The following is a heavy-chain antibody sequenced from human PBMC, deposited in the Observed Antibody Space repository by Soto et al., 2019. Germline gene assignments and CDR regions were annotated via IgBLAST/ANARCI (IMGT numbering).Heavy chain of an antibody. CDR2: ISHDGGTT. CDR3: AKGGFWVHYGMDV. Sequence: EVQLLESGGGLVQPGGSLRLSCAASGSNFDSYAMNWVRQAPGKGLEWGSAISHDGGTTFYADSVKGRFTISRDNSENTLYMEMNSLRVEDTAVYYCAKGGFWVHYGMDVWGQGTTVTVSS. V-gene: IGHV3-23*01. J-gene: IGHJ6*02. D-gene: IGHD3-16*01. CDR1: GSNFDSYA.